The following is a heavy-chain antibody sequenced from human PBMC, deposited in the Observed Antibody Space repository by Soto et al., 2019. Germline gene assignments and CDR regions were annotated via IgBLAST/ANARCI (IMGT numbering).Heavy chain of an antibody. CDR2: IKQDGSEK. V-gene: IGHV3-7*01. D-gene: IGHD6-13*01. J-gene: IGHJ4*02. CDR1: GFTFSSYW. CDR3: ATYGGYSSSWYYNYFDY. Sequence: GGSLRLSCAASGFTFSSYWMSWVRQAPGKGLEWVANIKQDGSEKYYVDSVKGRFTISRDNAKNSLYLQMNSLRAEDTAVYYCATYGGYSSSWYYNYFDYWGQGTLVTVSS.